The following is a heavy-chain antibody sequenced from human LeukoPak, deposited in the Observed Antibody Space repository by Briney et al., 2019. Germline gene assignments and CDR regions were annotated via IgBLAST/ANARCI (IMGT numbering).Heavy chain of an antibody. Sequence: ASVKVSCRTSGYTFPANYMHWVRQAPGQGLEWMGWINPNSGGSNCAQKFQGRVTMTRETSISTAYMELSRLSSDDTAVYYCARVQVSDDNWGFFDYWGQGTLVTVSS. V-gene: IGHV1-2*02. J-gene: IGHJ4*02. CDR2: INPNSGGS. CDR1: GYTFPANY. D-gene: IGHD1-1*01. CDR3: ARVQVSDDNWGFFDY.